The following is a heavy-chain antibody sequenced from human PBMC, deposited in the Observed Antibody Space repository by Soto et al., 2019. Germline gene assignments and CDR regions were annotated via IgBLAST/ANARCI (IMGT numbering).Heavy chain of an antibody. CDR1: GYTFTSYA. J-gene: IGHJ3*02. Sequence: ASVKVSCKASGYTFTSYAMHWVRQAPGQRLEWMGWINAGNGNTKYSQKFQGRVTITRDTSASTAYMELSSLRSEDTAVYYCASARAPAVLRYFDWFLDIWGQGTVVTVSS. CDR3: ASARAPAVLRYFDWFLDI. CDR2: INAGNGNT. D-gene: IGHD3-9*01. V-gene: IGHV1-3*01.